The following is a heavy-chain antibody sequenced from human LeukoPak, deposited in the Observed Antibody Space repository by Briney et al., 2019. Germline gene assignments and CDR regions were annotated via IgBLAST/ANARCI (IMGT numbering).Heavy chain of an antibody. CDR2: ISFDGSNE. CDR1: GFTFSSYA. J-gene: IGHJ4*02. V-gene: IGHV3-30*01. D-gene: IGHD3-9*01. CDR3: ARALNDVSTGYYLDY. Sequence: GGSLRLSCAASGFTFSSYAMHWVRQAPGKGLEWVAIISFDGSNEYYADSVKGRFTISRDNSKNTLYLQMDSLRAEDSAMYYCARALNDVSTGYYLDYWGQGTLVTVSS.